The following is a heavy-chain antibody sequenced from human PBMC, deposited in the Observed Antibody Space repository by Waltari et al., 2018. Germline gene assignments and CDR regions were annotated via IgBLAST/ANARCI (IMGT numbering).Heavy chain of an antibody. J-gene: IGHJ4*02. CDR2: INHSGST. Sequence: QVQLQQWGAGLLKPSETLSLTCAVYGGSFSGYYWSWIRQPPGKGLEWIGEINHSGSTNYNPSLKSRVTISVDTSKNQFSLKLSSVTAADTVVYYCAIRDYGGTFDYWGQGTLVTVSS. CDR3: AIRDYGGTFDY. CDR1: GGSFSGYY. D-gene: IGHD4-17*01. V-gene: IGHV4-34*01.